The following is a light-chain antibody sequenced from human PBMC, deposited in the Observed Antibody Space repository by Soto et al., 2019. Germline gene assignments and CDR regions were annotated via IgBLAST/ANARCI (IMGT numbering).Light chain of an antibody. Sequence: EIVLTQSPATLSLSPGERATLSCRASQSGSGSLAWYQQKPGQAPRLLIYDASNRATRIPARFSASGSGTDFTLTISSLEPKDFALYYCQQRSNWVYTFGQGTKLEIK. V-gene: IGKV3-11*01. CDR1: QSGSGS. CDR3: QQRSNWVYT. CDR2: DAS. J-gene: IGKJ2*01.